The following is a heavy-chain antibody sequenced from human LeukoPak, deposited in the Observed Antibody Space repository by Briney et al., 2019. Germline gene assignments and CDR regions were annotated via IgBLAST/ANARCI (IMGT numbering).Heavy chain of an antibody. D-gene: IGHD2-15*01. Sequence: GASVKVSCKASGYTFTSYGISWVRQAPGQGLEWMGWISAYNGNTNYAQKLQGRVTMTTDTSTSTAYMELRSLRAEDTAVYHCAKDSNDIVVVVAATQGYFDYWGQGTLVTVSS. V-gene: IGHV1-18*01. CDR2: ISAYNGNT. J-gene: IGHJ4*02. CDR3: AKDSNDIVVVVAATQGYFDY. CDR1: GYTFTSYG.